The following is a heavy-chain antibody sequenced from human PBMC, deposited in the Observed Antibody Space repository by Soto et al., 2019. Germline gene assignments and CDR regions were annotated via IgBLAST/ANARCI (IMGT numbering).Heavy chain of an antibody. CDR1: GFTFDYYA. CDR3: AKDKERYYYYYGMDV. V-gene: IGHV3-43D*04. CDR2: ISWDGGST. J-gene: IGHJ6*04. D-gene: IGHD1-1*01. Sequence: GWSRRLSCPASGFTFDYYAIHWVRQAPGKGLEWVSLISWDGGSTYYADSLKGRFTISRENRKNSLYLQMGSLRAEDTALYYCAKDKERYYYYYGMDVWGKGTTVTVSS.